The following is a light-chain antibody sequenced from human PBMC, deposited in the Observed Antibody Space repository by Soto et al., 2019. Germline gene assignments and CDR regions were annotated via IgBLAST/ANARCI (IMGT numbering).Light chain of an antibody. Sequence: QSALTQPPSVSGAPGQRVTISCTGSSSNFGAGYDVHWYQRLPGTAPKLLIYNNNNRPSGVPDRFSSSKSDTSASLAITGLQAEDEADYYCQSYDTGLSGLVFGGGTQLTVL. CDR2: NNN. V-gene: IGLV1-40*01. J-gene: IGLJ2*01. CDR3: QSYDTGLSGLV. CDR1: SSNFGAGYD.